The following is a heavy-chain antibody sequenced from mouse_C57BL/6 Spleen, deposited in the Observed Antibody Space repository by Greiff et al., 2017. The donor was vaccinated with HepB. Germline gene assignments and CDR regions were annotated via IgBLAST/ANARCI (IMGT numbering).Heavy chain of an antibody. CDR2: IYPGDGDT. D-gene: IGHD2-4*01. V-gene: IGHV1-82*01. J-gene: IGHJ4*01. Sequence: QVQLQQSGPELVKPGASVKISCKASGYAFSSSWMNWVKQRPGKGLEWIGRIYPGDGDTNYNGKFKGKATLTADKSSRTAYMQLSSLTSEDSAVYFCARSWDYDDDGYYYAMDYWGQGTSVTVSS. CDR1: GYAFSSSW. CDR3: ARSWDYDDDGYYYAMDY.